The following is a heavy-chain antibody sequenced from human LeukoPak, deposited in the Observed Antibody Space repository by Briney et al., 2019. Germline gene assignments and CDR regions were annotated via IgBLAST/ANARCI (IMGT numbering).Heavy chain of an antibody. CDR1: GFTFSSYA. CDR3: AKGEGGAADY. V-gene: IGHV3-23*01. D-gene: IGHD4/OR15-4a*01. J-gene: IGHJ4*02. CDR2: ISGSGSST. Sequence: GGSLRLSCAASGFTFSSYAMSWVRQAPGKGLEWVSAISGSGSSTYYADSVKGRFTISRDNSKNTLYLQMHSLREEDTAVYYCAKGEGGAADYWGQGTLVTVSS.